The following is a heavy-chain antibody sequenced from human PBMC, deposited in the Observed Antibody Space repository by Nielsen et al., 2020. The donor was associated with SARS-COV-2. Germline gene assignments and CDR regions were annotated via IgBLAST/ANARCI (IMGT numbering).Heavy chain of an antibody. CDR2: ISYDGSNK. CDR3: ARAPLPYYPWGMDV. CDR1: GFTFSSYG. V-gene: IGHV3-30*03. Sequence: GGSLRLSCAASGFTFSSYGMHWVRQAPGKGLEWVAVISYDGSNKYYADSVKGRFTISRDNAKNSLYLQMNSLRAEDTAVYYCARAPLPYYPWGMDVWGQGTTVTVSS. J-gene: IGHJ6*02. D-gene: IGHD3-10*01.